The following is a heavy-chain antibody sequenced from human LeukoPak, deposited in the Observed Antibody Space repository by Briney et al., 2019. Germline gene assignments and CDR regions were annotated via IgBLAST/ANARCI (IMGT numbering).Heavy chain of an antibody. CDR3: AREGDGYKFDY. D-gene: IGHD5-24*01. CDR2: IYSGGST. Sequence: GGSLRLSCAASGFTFNTYSMSWVRQAPGKGLEWVSVIYSGGSTYYADSVKGRFTISRDNSKNTLYLQMNSLRAEDTAVYYCAREGDGYKFDYWGQGTLVTVSS. CDR1: GFTFNTYS. J-gene: IGHJ4*02. V-gene: IGHV3-53*01.